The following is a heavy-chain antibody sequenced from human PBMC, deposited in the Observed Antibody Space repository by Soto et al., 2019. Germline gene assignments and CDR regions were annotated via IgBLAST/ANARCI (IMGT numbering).Heavy chain of an antibody. CDR3: ARGYTCASSVHFDY. CDR2: MDPKSGNT. Sequence: ASVKVSCKASGATFTSYDINWVRQATGQGLEWMGGMDPKSGNTDYAQKFQGRVTITTNTSMSTAYMELSSLRSEDTAVHYFARGYTCASSVHFDYWAQGTLVPVSS. V-gene: IGHV1-8*01. CDR1: GATFTSYD. D-gene: IGHD5-18*01. J-gene: IGHJ4*02.